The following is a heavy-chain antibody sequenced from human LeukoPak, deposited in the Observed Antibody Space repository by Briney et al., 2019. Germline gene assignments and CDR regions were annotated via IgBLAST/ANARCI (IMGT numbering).Heavy chain of an antibody. CDR2: ISGTSSYI. J-gene: IGHJ6*02. CDR1: GFTFSSYT. CDR3: ARDSGPGETFSYYYGMDV. Sequence: GGSLRLSCAASGFTFSSYTMTWVRQAPGKGLEWVSSISGTSSYIFYADSVRGRFTISRDNAKNSLYLQMNSLRAEDTAVYYCARDSGPGETFSYYYGMDVWGQGTTVTVSS. V-gene: IGHV3-21*06. D-gene: IGHD3-10*01.